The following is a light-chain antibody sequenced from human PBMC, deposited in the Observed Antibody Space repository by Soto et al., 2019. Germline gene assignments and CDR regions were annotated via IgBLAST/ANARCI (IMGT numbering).Light chain of an antibody. CDR2: GAS. V-gene: IGKV3-15*01. CDR3: QQYNDWPRT. Sequence: EMGMTQSPATLSVSPGERATLSCRASQSVSSNLAWYQQKPGQAPRLLIYGASTRATGIPARFSGSGSGTEFTLTISSLQSEDFAVYYRQQYNDWPRTFGQGTKVDIK. CDR1: QSVSSN. J-gene: IGKJ1*01.